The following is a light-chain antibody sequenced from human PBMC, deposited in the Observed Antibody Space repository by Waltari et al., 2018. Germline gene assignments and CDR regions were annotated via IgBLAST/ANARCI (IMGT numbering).Light chain of an antibody. CDR1: TSNIGAGFD. CDR3: QSYDTGLSAYV. V-gene: IGLV1-40*01. J-gene: IGLJ1*01. Sequence: QSVLTQPPSVSGAAGQRVAISCTGTTSNIGAGFDVHWYRQDPGTAPKLRIYRNNSRPSGVPDRFSGSKSGPSASLAITALQAADESDYYCQSYDTGLSAYVFGTGTKVIVL. CDR2: RNN.